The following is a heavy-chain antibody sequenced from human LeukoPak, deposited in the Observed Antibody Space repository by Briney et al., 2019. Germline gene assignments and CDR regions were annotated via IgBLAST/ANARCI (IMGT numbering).Heavy chain of an antibody. CDR2: IYYSGST. CDR1: GGSISSYY. CDR3: ARGRLSYYYDSRGWFDP. Sequence: SETLSLTCTVSGGSISSYYWSWIRQPPGKGLEWIGYIYYSGSTNYNPSLESRVTISVDTSKNQFSLKLSSVTAADTAVYYCARGRLSYYYDSRGWFDPWGQGTLVTVSS. J-gene: IGHJ5*02. D-gene: IGHD3-22*01. V-gene: IGHV4-59*12.